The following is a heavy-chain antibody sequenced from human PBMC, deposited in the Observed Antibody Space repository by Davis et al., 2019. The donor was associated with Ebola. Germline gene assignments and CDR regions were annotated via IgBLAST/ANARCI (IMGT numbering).Heavy chain of an antibody. CDR2: IYYSGST. V-gene: IGHV4-59*01. CDR1: GGSISIYY. D-gene: IGHD3-3*01. J-gene: IGHJ5*02. Sequence: MPSETLSLTCPVSGGSISIYYWSWIRQPPGKGLEWIGSIYYSGSTNYNPSLKSRVTISVDTSKNQFSLKLSSVTAADTAVYYCTRGALGITIFGVFDPWGQGTLVTVSS. CDR3: TRGALGITIFGVFDP.